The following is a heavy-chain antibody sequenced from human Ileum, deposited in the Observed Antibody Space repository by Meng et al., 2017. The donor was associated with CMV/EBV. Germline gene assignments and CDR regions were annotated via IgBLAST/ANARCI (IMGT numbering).Heavy chain of an antibody. CDR2: RHKNGND. CDR3: AIYYGGVGGRGY. J-gene: IGHJ4*02. Sequence: VPLQEWGPGQVKPYQSLSLTCSVSGDSISSDNYHWSWIRQPAGKGLEWIGQRHKNGNDNYNASLKSRVTISIDTSKNQFSLTLTSVTAADTAVYYCAIYYGGVGGRGYWAQGTLVTVSS. V-gene: IGHV4-61*02. D-gene: IGHD2-21*01. CDR1: GDSISSDNYH.